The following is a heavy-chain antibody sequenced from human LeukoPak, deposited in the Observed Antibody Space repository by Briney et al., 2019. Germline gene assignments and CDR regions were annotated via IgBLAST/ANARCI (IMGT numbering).Heavy chain of an antibody. V-gene: IGHV1-8*01. CDR2: MNPNRGNT. D-gene: IGHD6-13*01. J-gene: IGHJ4*02. Sequence: ASVKVSCKAAGYTFTSYDINWVRQATGQGHEWMGWMNPNRGNTGYAQKFQGRVTMTRNTSISTAYMELSSLRSEDTAVYYCARNGRSSSWYYFDYWGQGTLVTVSS. CDR1: GYTFTSYD. CDR3: ARNGRSSSWYYFDY.